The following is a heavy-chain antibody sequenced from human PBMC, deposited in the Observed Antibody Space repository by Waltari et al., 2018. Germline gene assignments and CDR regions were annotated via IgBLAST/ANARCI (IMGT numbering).Heavy chain of an antibody. D-gene: IGHD3-10*01. CDR3: AHLFVIRTFDAFDI. CDR1: GFPFTSHW. V-gene: IGHV3-74*01. J-gene: IGHJ3*02. CDR2: ISPDGSDT. Sequence: EVQLVESGGGLVQPGGSLRLSCAVSGFPFTSHWMHWVRHPPGKGLVWVSRISPDGSDTNYADSVKGRFIISRDNAKNTLYLQMHSLRAEDTAVYYCAHLFVIRTFDAFDIWGQGTMVTVSS.